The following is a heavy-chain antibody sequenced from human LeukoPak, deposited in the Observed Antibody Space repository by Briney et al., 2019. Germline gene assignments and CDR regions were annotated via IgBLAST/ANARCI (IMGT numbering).Heavy chain of an antibody. V-gene: IGHV1-69*13. J-gene: IGHJ6*03. CDR2: IIPIFGTA. Sequence: GASVKVSCKASGGTFSSYAISWVRQAPGQGLEWMGGIIPIFGTANYAQKFQGRVTITADESTSTAYMELSSLRSEDTAVYYCARDNMVTGYYYMDVWGKGTTVTVSS. CDR3: ARDNMVTGYYYMDV. D-gene: IGHD3-10*01. CDR1: GGTFSSYA.